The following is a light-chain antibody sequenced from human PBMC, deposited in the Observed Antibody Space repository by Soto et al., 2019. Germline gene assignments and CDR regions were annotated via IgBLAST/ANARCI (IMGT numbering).Light chain of an antibody. J-gene: IGKJ1*01. V-gene: IGKV1-39*01. CDR1: QSISNH. CDR2: AAS. CDR3: QQRYSSPPT. Sequence: QLPPSPSSLSASVVDRVIITCRASQSISNHLNWYQQKPGKATKLLIFAASSLQSGVPSRFSGSRSGPDFNLTISSLQPEELATYDGQQRYSSPPTFGQGTKVEIK.